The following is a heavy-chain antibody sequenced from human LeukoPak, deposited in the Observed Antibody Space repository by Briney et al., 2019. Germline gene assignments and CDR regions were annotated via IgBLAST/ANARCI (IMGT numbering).Heavy chain of an antibody. CDR2: ISWDGGST. V-gene: IGHV3-43D*03. CDR3: AKDRSKTYDDFWSGYIDY. J-gene: IGHJ4*02. CDR1: GFTFDDYA. D-gene: IGHD3-3*01. Sequence: GGSLRPSCAASGFTFDDYAMHWVRQAPGKSLEWVSLISWDGGSTYYADSVKGRFTISRDNSKNSLYLQMHSLRAEDTAFYYCAKDRSKTYDDFWSGYIDYWGQGTLVTVSS.